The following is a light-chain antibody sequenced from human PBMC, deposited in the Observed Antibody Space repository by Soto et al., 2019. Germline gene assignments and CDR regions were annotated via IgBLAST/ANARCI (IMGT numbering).Light chain of an antibody. CDR2: AAS. V-gene: IGKV3-20*01. Sequence: EIVLTQSPGSVSLSPGERATLSCRASQSVSSSTLAWYQQKPAQAPRLLIYAASRRAPGIPERFSGSGSGTDFTLTISRLEPEDFAVYYCQQYLTSPKTFGQGTKVDIK. CDR3: QQYLTSPKT. J-gene: IGKJ1*01. CDR1: QSVSSST.